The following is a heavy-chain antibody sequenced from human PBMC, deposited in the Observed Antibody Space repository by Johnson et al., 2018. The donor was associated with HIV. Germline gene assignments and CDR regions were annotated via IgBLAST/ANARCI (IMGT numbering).Heavy chain of an antibody. Sequence: QVQLVESGGGVVQPGRSLRLSCAASGFTFSSYGMHWVRQAPGKGLEWVAVISYDGSNKYYADSVTGRFTISRDNSKNPLYLQMNSLRAEDTAVYHCAREGAWEVRPGAFDIWGQGTTVTVSS. CDR2: ISYDGSNK. CDR1: GFTFSSYG. V-gene: IGHV3-30*03. CDR3: AREGAWEVRPGAFDI. J-gene: IGHJ3*02. D-gene: IGHD1-26*01.